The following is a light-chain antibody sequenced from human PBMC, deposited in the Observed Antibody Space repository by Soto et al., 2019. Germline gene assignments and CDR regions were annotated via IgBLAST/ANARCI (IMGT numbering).Light chain of an antibody. J-gene: IGLJ1*01. Sequence: SYELTQPPSVSVSPGQTASITCSGDKLGDKYASWYQQKPGQSPLLVIYQDRKRPSGIPERFSGSNSGNTATLTISGTQAMDEADYYCQAWDSSTGVFGTGTKLTVL. CDR2: QDR. CDR1: KLGDKY. V-gene: IGLV3-1*01. CDR3: QAWDSSTGV.